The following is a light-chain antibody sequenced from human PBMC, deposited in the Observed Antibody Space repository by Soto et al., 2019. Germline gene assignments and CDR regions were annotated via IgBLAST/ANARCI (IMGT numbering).Light chain of an antibody. J-gene: IGLJ1*01. V-gene: IGLV2-14*01. CDR3: ILYKAEDTFV. CDR1: TSDVGASNF. Sequence: QSALTQPPSVSGSPGQSITVSCTGTTSDVGASNFVSWYQHLPGRAPKVIIFEATNRPSGVSDRFSGSKAGISASLTISGLQADDEADYFCILYKAEDTFVFGTGTKVTVL. CDR2: EAT.